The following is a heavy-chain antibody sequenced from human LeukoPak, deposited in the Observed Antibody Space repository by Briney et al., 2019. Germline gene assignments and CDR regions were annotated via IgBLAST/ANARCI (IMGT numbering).Heavy chain of an antibody. CDR3: AREGRITMIVARQAFDI. Sequence: PSETLSLTCTVSGGSISSYYWSWVRQPPGKGLEWIGYIYYSGSTNYNPSLKSRVTISVDTSKNQFSLKLSSVTAADTAVYYCAREGRITMIVARQAFDIWGQGTMVTVSS. CDR2: IYYSGST. D-gene: IGHD3-22*01. J-gene: IGHJ3*02. V-gene: IGHV4-59*01. CDR1: GGSISSYY.